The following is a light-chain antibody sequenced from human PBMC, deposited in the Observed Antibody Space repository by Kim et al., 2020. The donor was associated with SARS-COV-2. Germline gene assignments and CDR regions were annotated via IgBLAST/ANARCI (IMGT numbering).Light chain of an antibody. Sequence: EFVLTPSPGTLSLSPGGTATLSCRASETGGNKFLAWYQQRPGQAPRLIMHGASNRATGIPDRFTGSASGTDFTLTIHRLEPEDFAMYYCLHYASSPVTFGQGTRLEIK. CDR3: LHYASSPVT. CDR2: GAS. CDR1: ETGGNKF. V-gene: IGKV3-20*01. J-gene: IGKJ5*01.